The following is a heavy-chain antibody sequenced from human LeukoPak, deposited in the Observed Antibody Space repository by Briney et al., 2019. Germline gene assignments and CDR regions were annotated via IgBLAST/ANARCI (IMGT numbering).Heavy chain of an antibody. D-gene: IGHD6-6*01. CDR2: INHSGST. CDR3: ARGGVAARLLGYYFDY. Sequence: PSETLSLTCAVYGGSFSGYYWSWIRQPPGKGLEWIGEINHSGSTNYNPSLKSRVTTSVDTSKNQFSLKLSSVTAADTAVYYCARGGVAARLLGYYFDYWGQGTLVTVSS. J-gene: IGHJ4*02. CDR1: GGSFSGYY. V-gene: IGHV4-34*01.